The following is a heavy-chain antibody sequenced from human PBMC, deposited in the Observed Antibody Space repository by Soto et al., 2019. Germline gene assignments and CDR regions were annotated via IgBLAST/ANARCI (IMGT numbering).Heavy chain of an antibody. D-gene: IGHD6-19*01. V-gene: IGHV3-53*01. Sequence: GGSLRLSCAASGFTVSSNYMSWVRQAPGKGLEWVSLISYTGITYYADSVKGRFSISRDDSRNTLYLQMDSLNPEDTAVYYCAKDVGQWVETFDYWGHGTLVTVSS. J-gene: IGHJ4*01. CDR3: AKDVGQWVETFDY. CDR2: ISYTGIT. CDR1: GFTVSSNY.